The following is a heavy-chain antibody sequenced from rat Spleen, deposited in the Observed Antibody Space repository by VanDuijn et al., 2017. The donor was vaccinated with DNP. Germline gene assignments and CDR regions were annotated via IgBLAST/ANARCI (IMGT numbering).Heavy chain of an antibody. Sequence: EVQLVESGGGLVQPGRSLKLSCAASGFTFSDYYMAWVRQAPTKGLEWVATISTTGSTTYYPDSVKGRFTISIDNAKSSLYLQMNSLKSEDTATYYCARHTADWCAYWGQGTLVTVSS. CDR3: ARHTADWCAY. V-gene: IGHV5-25*01. J-gene: IGHJ3*01. CDR1: GFTFSDYY. D-gene: IGHD1-11*01. CDR2: ISTTGSTT.